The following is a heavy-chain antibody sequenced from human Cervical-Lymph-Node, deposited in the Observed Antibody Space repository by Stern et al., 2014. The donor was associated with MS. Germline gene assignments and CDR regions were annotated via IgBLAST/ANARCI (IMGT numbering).Heavy chain of an antibody. D-gene: IGHD6-13*01. CDR3: ARGGGQLVRYGMDV. V-gene: IGHV4-39*01. CDR2: IDFSGST. J-gene: IGHJ6*02. Sequence: QVQLQESGPGVVKPSETLSLTCSVSGGSISSSPYYWGWIRQPPGKGLEYIGSIDFSGSTHYNPSLTSRVTVSGDTSTNQFSLKLSSVTAADTAVYYCARGGGQLVRYGMDVWGQGTTVTVSS. CDR1: GGSISSSPYY.